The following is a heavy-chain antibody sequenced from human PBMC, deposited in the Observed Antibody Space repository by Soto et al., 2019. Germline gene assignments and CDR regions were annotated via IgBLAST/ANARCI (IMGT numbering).Heavy chain of an antibody. D-gene: IGHD4-17*01. V-gene: IGHV3-23*01. J-gene: IGHJ4*02. Sequence: HPGGSLRLSCAASGFTFSSYAMSWVRQAPGKGLEWVSAISGSGGSTYYADSVKGRFTISRDNSKNTLYLQMNSLRAEDTAVYYCVKYGGDSYGDPYYFDYWGQGTLVTVSS. CDR3: VKYGGDSYGDPYYFDY. CDR2: ISGSGGST. CDR1: GFTFSSYA.